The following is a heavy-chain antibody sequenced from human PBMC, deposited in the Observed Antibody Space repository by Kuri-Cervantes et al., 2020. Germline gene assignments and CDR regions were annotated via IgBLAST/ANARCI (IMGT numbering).Heavy chain of an antibody. CDR1: GYTFSYYA. CDR2: MNPNSGNT. J-gene: IGHJ6*03. Sequence: ASVKVSCKASGYTFSYYAITWVRQAPGHGLEWMGWMNPNSGNTGYAQKFQGRVSMTRNTSISTAYMELSSLRSEDTAMYYCARGFRVPAMGLYYYMDVWGKGTTVTVSS. V-gene: IGHV1-8*02. CDR3: ARGFRVPAMGLYYYMDV. D-gene: IGHD5-18*01.